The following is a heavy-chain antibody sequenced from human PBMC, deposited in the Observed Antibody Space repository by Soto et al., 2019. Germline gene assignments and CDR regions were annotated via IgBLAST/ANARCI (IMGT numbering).Heavy chain of an antibody. J-gene: IGHJ4*02. D-gene: IGHD3-22*01. Sequence: QVQLVESGGGVVQPGRSLRLSCAASGFTFSSYGMHWVRQAPGKGLEWVAVIWYDGSNKYYADSVKGRFTISRDNSKNTLYLQMNSLRAEDTAVYYCASSGDSSSYYYGSTGGYFDYWGQGTLVTVSS. CDR2: IWYDGSNK. CDR3: ASSGDSSSYYYGSTGGYFDY. CDR1: GFTFSSYG. V-gene: IGHV3-33*01.